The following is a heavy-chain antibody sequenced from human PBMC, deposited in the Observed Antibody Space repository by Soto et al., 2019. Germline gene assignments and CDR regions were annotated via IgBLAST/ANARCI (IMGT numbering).Heavy chain of an antibody. J-gene: IGHJ3*02. CDR3: ASWWDDSSEADKNAFDI. CDR1: GYTFTSYG. CDR2: ISAYKGNT. D-gene: IGHD3-22*01. Sequence: GASVKVSCKASGYTFTSYGISWERQAPGQGLEWMGWISAYKGNTNYAQKLQGRVTMTTDTSTSTAYMELRSLRSDDTAVYYCASWWDDSSEADKNAFDIWGQGTMVTVSS. V-gene: IGHV1-18*01.